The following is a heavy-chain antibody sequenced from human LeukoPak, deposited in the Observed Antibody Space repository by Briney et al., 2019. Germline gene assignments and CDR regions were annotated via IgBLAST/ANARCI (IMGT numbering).Heavy chain of an antibody. CDR2: ISSSGSTI. Sequence: GGSLRLSCVASGFTFSSYEMNWVRQAPGKGLEWVSYISSSGSTIYYADSVKGRFTVSRDNAKNSLYLQMNSLRAEDTAVYYCARDRSYYDSSGYYWGQGTLVTVSS. V-gene: IGHV3-48*03. CDR1: GFTFSSYE. D-gene: IGHD3-22*01. CDR3: ARDRSYYDSSGYY. J-gene: IGHJ4*02.